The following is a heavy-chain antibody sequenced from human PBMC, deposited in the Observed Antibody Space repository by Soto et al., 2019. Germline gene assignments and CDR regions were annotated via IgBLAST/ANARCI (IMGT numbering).Heavy chain of an antibody. CDR1: GDSVSSNSAA. CDR3: ARSGLRFLEWSFDI. CDR2: TYYRSKWYN. V-gene: IGHV6-1*01. D-gene: IGHD3-3*01. J-gene: IGHJ3*02. Sequence: QTLSLTCAISGDSVSSNSAAWNWIRQSPSRGLEWLGRTYYRSKWYNDYAVSVKSRITINPDTSKNQFSLQLNSVTPEDTAVYYCARSGLRFLEWSFDIWGQGTMVTVSS.